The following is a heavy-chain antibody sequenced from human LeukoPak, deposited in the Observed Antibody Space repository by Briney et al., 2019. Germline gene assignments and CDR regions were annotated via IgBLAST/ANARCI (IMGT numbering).Heavy chain of an antibody. J-gene: IGHJ5*02. D-gene: IGHD5-18*01. CDR3: ARALPHRRLMDTTMEQHWFDP. CDR2: IYPGDSDT. Sequence: GESLKISCKGSGYSFTSYWIGWVRQMPGKGLEWMGIIYPGDSDTRYSPSFQGQVTISADKSISTAYLQWSSLKASDTAMYYCARALPHRRLMDTTMEQHWFDPWGQGTLVTVSS. CDR1: GYSFTSYW. V-gene: IGHV5-51*01.